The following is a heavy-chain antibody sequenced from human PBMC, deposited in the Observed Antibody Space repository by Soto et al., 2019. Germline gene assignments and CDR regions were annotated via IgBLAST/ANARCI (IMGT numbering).Heavy chain of an antibody. D-gene: IGHD3-22*01. CDR2: ISWNSGSI. Sequence: PGGSLRLSCAASGFTFDDYAMHWVRQAPGKGLEWVSGISWNSGSIGYADSVKGRFTISRDNAKNSLYLQMNSLRAEDTALYYCAKQVSYYYDSSGSRYFDYWGHGTLVTVSS. J-gene: IGHJ4*01. CDR3: AKQVSYYYDSSGSRYFDY. CDR1: GFTFDDYA. V-gene: IGHV3-9*01.